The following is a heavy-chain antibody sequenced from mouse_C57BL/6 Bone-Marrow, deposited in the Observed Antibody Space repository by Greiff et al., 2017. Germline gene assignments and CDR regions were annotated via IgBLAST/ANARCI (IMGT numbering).Heavy chain of an antibody. D-gene: IGHD1-1*01. CDR1: GFTFSDYG. Sequence: EVKLVESGGGLVKPGGSLKLSCAASGFTFSDYGMHWVRQAPEKGLEWVAYISSGSSTIYSADTVKGRFTISRDNAKNTLFLQMTSLRSEDTAMYYCARSYYRSSYDAMDYWGQGTSVTVSS. J-gene: IGHJ4*01. V-gene: IGHV5-17*01. CDR2: ISSGSSTI. CDR3: ARSYYRSSYDAMDY.